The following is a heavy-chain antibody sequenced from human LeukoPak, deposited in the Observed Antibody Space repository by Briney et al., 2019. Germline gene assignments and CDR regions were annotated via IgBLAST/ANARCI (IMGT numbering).Heavy chain of an antibody. V-gene: IGHV3-23*01. Sequence: PGGSLRLSCAASTFSFRNFAMSWVRLAPGKGLEWVSGISDSGHRTDYADSVEGRFTISRDNSKNTLYLQMDSLTAVDTALYYCARKKWEPTSNDAFDIWGQGTMVTVSS. CDR1: TFSFRNFA. J-gene: IGHJ3*02. D-gene: IGHD1-26*01. CDR3: ARKKWEPTSNDAFDI. CDR2: ISDSGHRT.